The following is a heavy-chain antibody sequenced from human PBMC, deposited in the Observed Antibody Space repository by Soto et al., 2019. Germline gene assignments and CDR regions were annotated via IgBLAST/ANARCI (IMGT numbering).Heavy chain of an antibody. CDR3: VPPRDFEL. V-gene: IGHV3-23*01. J-gene: IGHJ2*01. Sequence: PGGSLRLSCAVSGFTFSTYAMSWVRQAAGKGLEWVSAITGNGIYTHYADSVKGRFTISRDNSKSTLFLQMNSLRAEDTAVYYCVPPRDFELWGRGTQVTVSS. CDR2: ITGNGIYT. CDR1: GFTFSTYA.